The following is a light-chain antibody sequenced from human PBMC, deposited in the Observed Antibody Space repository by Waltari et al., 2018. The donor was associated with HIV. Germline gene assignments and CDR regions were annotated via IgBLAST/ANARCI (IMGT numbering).Light chain of an antibody. CDR2: RAS. J-gene: IGKJ2*03. V-gene: IGKV1-5*03. CDR3: QRYNNS. Sequence: DIQMTQSPSTLSASVGDRVIITCRASQNINDWVAWYQLKPGKAPKLLIYRASTLETGVPSRFSGSGSGTEFTLSIRSLQPEDFATYDCQRYNNSFGQGTKLESK. CDR1: QNINDW.